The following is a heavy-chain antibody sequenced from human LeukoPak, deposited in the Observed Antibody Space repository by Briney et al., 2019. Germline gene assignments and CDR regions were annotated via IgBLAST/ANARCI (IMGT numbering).Heavy chain of an antibody. D-gene: IGHD4-17*01. CDR1: GGSISSSSYY. V-gene: IGHV4-39*07. CDR3: ARVHTNDYGDYQYYFDY. CDR2: IYYSGST. J-gene: IGHJ4*02. Sequence: SETLSLTCTVSGGSISSSSYYWGWIRQPPGKGLEWIGSIYYSGSTYYNPSLKSRVTISVDTSKNQFSLKLSSVTAADTAVYYCARVHTNDYGDYQYYFDYWGQGTLVTVSS.